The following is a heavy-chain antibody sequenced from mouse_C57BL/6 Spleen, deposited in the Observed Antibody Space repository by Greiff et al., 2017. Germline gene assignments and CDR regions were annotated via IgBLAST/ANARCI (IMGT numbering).Heavy chain of an antibody. Sequence: VQLVESGPELVKPGASVKISCKASGYAFSSSWMHWVKQRPGKGLEWIGRIYPGYGDTSYNRQFKGKATLTVDKSSSTAYMQHSSLTSEDSAVYILARSVYYGSSYDYLDYWGQGTTLTVSS. CDR1: GYAFSSSW. CDR2: IYPGYGDT. D-gene: IGHD1-1*01. CDR3: ARSVYYGSSYDYLDY. J-gene: IGHJ2*01. V-gene: IGHV1-82*01.